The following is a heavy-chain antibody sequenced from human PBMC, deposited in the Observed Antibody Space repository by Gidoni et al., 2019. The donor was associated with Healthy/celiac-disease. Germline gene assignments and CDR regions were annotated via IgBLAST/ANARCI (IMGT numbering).Heavy chain of an antibody. CDR2: ISGSGGST. CDR3: AKWDEGFLGDVGMDV. V-gene: IGHV3-23*01. D-gene: IGHD3-3*01. CDR1: GFTLSSYA. J-gene: IGHJ6*02. Sequence: EVQLLESGGGLVQPGGALRLSCAASGFTLSSYAMSWVRQAPGKGLEWVAAISGSGGSTYYAASVKGRFTISRDNSKNTLYLQMNSLRAEDTAVYYCAKWDEGFLGDVGMDVWGQGTTVTVSS.